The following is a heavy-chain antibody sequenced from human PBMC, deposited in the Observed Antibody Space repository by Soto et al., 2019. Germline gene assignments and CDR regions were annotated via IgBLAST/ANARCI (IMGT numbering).Heavy chain of an antibody. V-gene: IGHV3-30-3*01. Sequence: QVQLVESGGGVVQPGRSLRLSCAASGFTFSSYAMHWVRQAPGKGLVWVAVISYDGSNKYYADSVKGRFTISRDNSKTLYLQMNSLSAEDTAVYYCVRDKSPYSSGWHNRHFDYWGQGTLVTVSS. CDR1: GFTFSSYA. J-gene: IGHJ4*02. CDR3: VRDKSPYSSGWHNRHFDY. D-gene: IGHD6-19*01. CDR2: ISYDGSNK.